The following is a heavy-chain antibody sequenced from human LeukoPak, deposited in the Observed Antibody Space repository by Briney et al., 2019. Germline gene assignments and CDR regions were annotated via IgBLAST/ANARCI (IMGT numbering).Heavy chain of an antibody. CDR1: GFTFSSYG. V-gene: IGHV3-30*02. CDR3: AKGGFDWSGYYYYMDV. J-gene: IGHJ6*03. Sequence: GGSLRLSCAASGFTFSSYGMHWVRQAPGKGLEWVAFIRYDGSNKYYADSVKGRFTIYRDNSKNTLYLQMNSLRAEDTAVYYCAKGGFDWSGYYYYMDVWGKGTTVTVSS. CDR2: IRYDGSNK. D-gene: IGHD3-9*01.